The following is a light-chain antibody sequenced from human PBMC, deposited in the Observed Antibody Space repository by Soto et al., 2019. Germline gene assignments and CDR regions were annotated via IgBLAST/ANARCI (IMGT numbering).Light chain of an antibody. CDR2: EVN. Sequence: QSVPTQPPSASGSPGQSVTISCTGTSSDVGAYNYVSWYQQHPGKAPKLIIFEVNKRPSGVPDRFSGSKSGNTASLTVSGLQAEDEADYYCSADAGSRVFGGGTKLTVL. CDR3: SADAGSRV. J-gene: IGLJ3*02. V-gene: IGLV2-8*01. CDR1: SSDVGAYNY.